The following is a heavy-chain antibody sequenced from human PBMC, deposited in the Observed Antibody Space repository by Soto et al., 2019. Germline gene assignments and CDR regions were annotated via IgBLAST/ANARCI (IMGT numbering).Heavy chain of an antibody. CDR2: IKSKTDGGTT. V-gene: IGHV3-15*07. CDR1: GFTFSKAW. J-gene: IGHJ6*02. Sequence: PGGSLRLSCAASGFTFSKAWMNWVRQAPGKGLEWVGRIKSKTDGGTTDYAAPVKGRFTISRDDSKNTLYLQMNSLKTEDTAVYYCTTCGGSSCYYYYYGMDVWGQGTTVTVXS. D-gene: IGHD2-15*01. CDR3: TTCGGSSCYYYYYGMDV.